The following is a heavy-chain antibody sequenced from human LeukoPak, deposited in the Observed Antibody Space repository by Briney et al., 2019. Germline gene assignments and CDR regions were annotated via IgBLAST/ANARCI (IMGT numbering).Heavy chain of an antibody. J-gene: IGHJ4*02. D-gene: IGHD2-2*01. CDR1: GGTFSSYA. V-gene: IGHV1-69*04. CDR3: ARGPPVGWVVVPAANDDY. CDR2: IIPILGIA. Sequence: SVKVSCKTSGGTFSSYAISWVRQAPGQGLEWMGRIIPILGIANYAQKFQGRVTITADKSTSTAYMELSSLRSEDTAVYYCARGPPVGWVVVPAANDDYWGQGTLVTVAS.